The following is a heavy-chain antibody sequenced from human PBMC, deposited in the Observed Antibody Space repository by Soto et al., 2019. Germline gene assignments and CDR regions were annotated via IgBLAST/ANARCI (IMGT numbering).Heavy chain of an antibody. CDR2: IWYDGNNK. CDR3: AKWGGTIPTE. D-gene: IGHD3-16*01. CDR1: GFTFSSFG. J-gene: IGHJ4*02. V-gene: IGHV3-33*03. Sequence: QVQLVESGGGVVQPGTSLRLSCAASGFTFSSFGLHWVRQAPGKGLEWVAVIWYDGNNKFYADSVKGRFTISRDNSKNTLFLQMNSLRAEDTAVYYCAKWGGTIPTEWGQGTLVTVSS.